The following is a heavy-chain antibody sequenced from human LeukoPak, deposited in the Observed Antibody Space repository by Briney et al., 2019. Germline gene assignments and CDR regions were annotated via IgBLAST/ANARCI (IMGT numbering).Heavy chain of an antibody. CDR3: GKGGGMAVSDT. V-gene: IGHV4-39*01. Sequence: SETLSLTCGVSGXSISTSSYFWNWVRQPPGKGQELVGTISYSGATSYTPSLKSRLTVAVDTSTNQFSVRLSSVTAADTAVYYCGKGGGMAVSDTWGQGTLVTVSS. D-gene: IGHD6-19*01. CDR1: GXSISTSSYF. CDR2: ISYSGAT. J-gene: IGHJ5*02.